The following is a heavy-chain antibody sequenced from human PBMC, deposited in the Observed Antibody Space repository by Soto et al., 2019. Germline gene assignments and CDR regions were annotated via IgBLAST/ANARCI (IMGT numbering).Heavy chain of an antibody. Sequence: QVQLVQSGAEVKNPGASVKVSCKASGYTFTSYYMHWVRQAPGQGLEWMGIINPSCGSTSYAKKFQGRVPMTRDTSTSTVYMELSSLRAEDTAVYYYARDHRYCSSTSCYPLYYYGMDVWGQGTTVPVSS. D-gene: IGHD2-2*01. CDR2: INPSCGST. J-gene: IGHJ6*02. CDR1: GYTFTSYY. V-gene: IGHV1-46*01. CDR3: ARDHRYCSSTSCYPLYYYGMDV.